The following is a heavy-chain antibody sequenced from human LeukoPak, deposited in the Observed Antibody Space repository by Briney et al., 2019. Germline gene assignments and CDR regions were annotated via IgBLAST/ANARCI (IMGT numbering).Heavy chain of an antibody. J-gene: IGHJ5*02. V-gene: IGHV1-18*01. CDR1: GYTFTSYG. CDR3: ARVLGSRVDP. Sequence: GASVKVSCKASGYTFTSYGISWVRQAPGQGLEWMGWISAYNGNTNYAQKLQGRVTMTRDTSISTAYMEVTRLTSDDTAIYYCARVLGSRVDPWGQGTLVTFSS. CDR2: ISAYNGNT.